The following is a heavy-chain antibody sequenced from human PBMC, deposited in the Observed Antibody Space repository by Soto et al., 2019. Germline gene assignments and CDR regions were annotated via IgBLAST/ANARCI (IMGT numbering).Heavy chain of an antibody. J-gene: IGHJ6*02. CDR1: GYTFTGYY. CDR3: ARDGKYSSGWYTSDYYYYGMDA. V-gene: IGHV1-2*02. D-gene: IGHD6-19*01. Sequence: ASVKVSCKASGYTFTGYYMHWVRQAPGQGLEWMGWINPNSGGTNYAQKFQGRVTMTRDTSISTAYMELSRLRSDDTAVYYCARDGKYSSGWYTSDYYYYGMDAWGQGTTVTVSS. CDR2: INPNSGGT.